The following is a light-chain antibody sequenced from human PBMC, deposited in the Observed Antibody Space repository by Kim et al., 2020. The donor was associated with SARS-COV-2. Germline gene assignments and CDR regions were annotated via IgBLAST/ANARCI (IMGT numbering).Light chain of an antibody. V-gene: IGLV1-47*01. CDR2: RNN. CDR1: SSNIGSNY. Sequence: QSVLTPPPSASGTPGQRVTISCSGSSSNIGSNYVYWYQQLPGTAPKLLIYRNNQRPSGVPDRFSRSKSGTSASLAISGLRSEDEADYYCAAWDDSLRGWVFGGGTQLTVL. CDR3: AAWDDSLRGWV. J-gene: IGLJ3*02.